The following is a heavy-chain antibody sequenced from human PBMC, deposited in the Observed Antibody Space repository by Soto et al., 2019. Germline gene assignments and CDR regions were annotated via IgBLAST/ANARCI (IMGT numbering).Heavy chain of an antibody. D-gene: IGHD3-10*01. V-gene: IGHV1-8*01. Sequence: QVQLVQSGAEVKKPGASVKVSCKTSGDSFTSYDINWVRQAPGQGLEWLGRMNSKSGNTGYSDNFQGRVSMTRDTNISTAYLKLTNLRSDDTAVYYCARGLISRGLVATHWGQGTPVTVSS. J-gene: IGHJ4*02. CDR2: MNSKSGNT. CDR3: ARGLISRGLVATH. CDR1: GDSFTSYD.